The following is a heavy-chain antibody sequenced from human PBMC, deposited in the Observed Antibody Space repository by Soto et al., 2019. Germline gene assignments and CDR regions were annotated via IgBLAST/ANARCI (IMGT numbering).Heavy chain of an antibody. CDR3: ARSNPYDHYYYGLDV. D-gene: IGHD3-16*01. V-gene: IGHV3-48*03. CDR1: GFILGRYE. Sequence: PGRSLTLSCVSSGFILGRYEMSWVSQAQGKGLEWVTYVRSSATTNLYKESVQGRFSISRDNANNVLFLQMNSLRVEDTAVYYCARSNPYDHYYYGLDVWGQGNAVTVS. CDR2: VRSSATTN. J-gene: IGHJ6*02.